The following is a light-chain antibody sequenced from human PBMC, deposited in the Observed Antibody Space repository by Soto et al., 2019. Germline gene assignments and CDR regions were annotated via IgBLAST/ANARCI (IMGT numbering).Light chain of an antibody. J-gene: IGKJ2*01. CDR3: MQALQTPH. Sequence: DTVMTQSPLSLPVTPGEPASISCRSSQSLLHSNGFNYLDWYLQKPGQSPQLLIYLGSNRASGVPDRFSGSASGTDFTLKISRVEAEDVGVYFCMQALQTPHFGQGTKLEIK. CDR1: QSLLHSNGFNY. CDR2: LGS. V-gene: IGKV2-28*01.